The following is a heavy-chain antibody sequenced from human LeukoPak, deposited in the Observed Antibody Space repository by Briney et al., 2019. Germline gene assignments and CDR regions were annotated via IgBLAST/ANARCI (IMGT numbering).Heavy chain of an antibody. CDR3: ARHVGSRSYFY. Sequence: SETLSLTCTVSGGSISSYYWSWIRQPPGKGLEWIGYIYYSGSTNYNPSLKSRVTISVDTSKNQFSLKLSSVTAADTAVYYCARHVGSRSYFYWGQGTLVTVSS. V-gene: IGHV4-59*08. CDR2: IYYSGST. CDR1: GGSISSYY. J-gene: IGHJ4*02. D-gene: IGHD3-10*01.